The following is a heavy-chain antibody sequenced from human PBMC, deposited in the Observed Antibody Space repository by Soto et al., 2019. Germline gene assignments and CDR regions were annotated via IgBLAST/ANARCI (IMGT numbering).Heavy chain of an antibody. J-gene: IGHJ4*02. V-gene: IGHV1-2*02. CDR2: INPNSGGT. CDR3: ARVKGDSSGNYYFDY. Sequence: SVKVSCKASGYTFTGYYMHWVRQAPGQGLEWMGWINPNSGGTNYAQKFQGRVTMTRDTSISTAYMELSRLRSDDTAVYYCARVKGDSSGNYYFDYWSQGTRVTAPQ. D-gene: IGHD6-19*01. CDR1: GYTFTGYY.